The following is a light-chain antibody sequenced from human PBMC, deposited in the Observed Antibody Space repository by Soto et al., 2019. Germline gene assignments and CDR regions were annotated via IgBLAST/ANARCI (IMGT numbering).Light chain of an antibody. J-gene: IGLJ2*01. V-gene: IGLV2-8*01. CDR1: SSDVGGYNY. Sequence: QSALTQPPSASGSPGQSVTISCTGTSSDVGGYNYVSWYQQHPGKAPKLMIYEVTKRPSGVPDRLPGSKAANTASLTVSGLQAEDEADYYCSSYGGGNHLLFGGATKLTVL. CDR3: SSYGGGNHLL. CDR2: EVT.